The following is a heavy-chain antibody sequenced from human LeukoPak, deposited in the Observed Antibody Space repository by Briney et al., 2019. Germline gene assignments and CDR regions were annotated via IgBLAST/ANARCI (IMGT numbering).Heavy chain of an antibody. Sequence: GGSLRLSCAASGFTFNSYGTHWVRQAPGKGLEWVAVISYDGSNKYYADSVKGRFTISRDNSKNTLYLQMDSLRTEDTAVYYCAKGDSYGGYIGHDYWGQGTLVTVST. CDR3: AKGDSYGGYIGHDY. J-gene: IGHJ4*02. CDR2: ISYDGSNK. CDR1: GFTFNSYG. V-gene: IGHV3-30*18. D-gene: IGHD5-12*01.